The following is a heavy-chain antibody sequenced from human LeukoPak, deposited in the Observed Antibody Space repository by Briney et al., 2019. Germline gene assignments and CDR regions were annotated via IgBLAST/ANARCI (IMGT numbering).Heavy chain of an antibody. Sequence: GGSLRLSCAASGLAFSSYSMNWVRQAPGKGLEWPSSISSSNFYIYYADSIKGRFTISRDDAKNSLYLQMNSLRAEDTAVYYCARVLDGYNLSPCDYWGQGTLVTVSS. J-gene: IGHJ4*02. CDR1: GLAFSSYS. D-gene: IGHD5-24*01. V-gene: IGHV3-21*01. CDR3: ARVLDGYNLSPCDY. CDR2: ISSSNFYI.